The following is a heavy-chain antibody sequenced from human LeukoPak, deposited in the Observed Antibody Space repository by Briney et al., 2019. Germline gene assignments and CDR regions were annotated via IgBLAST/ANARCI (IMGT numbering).Heavy chain of an antibody. V-gene: IGHV1-69*06. D-gene: IGHD3-10*01. CDR2: IIPIFGTA. CDR1: GGTFSSYA. J-gene: IGHJ3*02. CDR3: AIPSNYYGSGSYTGAAFDI. Sequence: SVTVSCKASGGTFSSYAISWVRQAPGQGLEWMGGIIPIFGTANYAQKFQGRVTITADKSTSTAYMELSSLRSEDTAVYYCAIPSNYYGSGSYTGAAFDIWGQGTMVTVPS.